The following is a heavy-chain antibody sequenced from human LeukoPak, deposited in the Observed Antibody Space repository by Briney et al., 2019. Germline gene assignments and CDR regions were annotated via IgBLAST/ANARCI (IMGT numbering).Heavy chain of an antibody. CDR1: GYSISSGYY. CDR3: TSHKGYYYYMDV. CDR2: IYHSGST. J-gene: IGHJ6*03. V-gene: IGHV4-38-2*02. Sequence: SETLSLTCTVSGYSISSGYYWGWIRQPPGKGLEWIGSIYHSGSTYYNPSLKSRVTISVDTSKNQFSLKLSSVTAADTAVYYCTSHKGYYYYMDVWGKGTTVTVSS.